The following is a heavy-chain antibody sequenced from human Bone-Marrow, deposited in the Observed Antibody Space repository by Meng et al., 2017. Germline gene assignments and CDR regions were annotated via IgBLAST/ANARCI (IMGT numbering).Heavy chain of an antibody. CDR3: ARRGGWYITPLNYFDY. CDR1: GFTFSSYE. Sequence: GGSLRLSCAASGFTFSSYEMNWVRQAPGKGLEWVAVISYDGSNKYYADSVKGRFTISRDNSKNKLYLQMNSLRAEDTAVYYCARRGGWYITPLNYFDYWGQGTLVTVSS. D-gene: IGHD6-19*01. J-gene: IGHJ4*02. V-gene: IGHV3-30*01. CDR2: ISYDGSNK.